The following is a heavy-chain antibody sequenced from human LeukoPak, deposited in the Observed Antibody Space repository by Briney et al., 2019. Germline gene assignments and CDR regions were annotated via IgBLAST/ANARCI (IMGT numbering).Heavy chain of an antibody. CDR1: GYTFTSYV. J-gene: IGHJ4*02. V-gene: IGHV1-18*01. D-gene: IGHD4-11*01. CDR2: ISAYNGNT. Sequence: GASVKVSCKASGYTFTSYVISWVRQAPGQGLEWMRWISAYNGNTNYAQKLQGRVTMTTDTSTSTAYMELWSLRSDDAAVYYCARDHSFMTTVTTGSGDYWGQGTLVTVSS. CDR3: ARDHSFMTTVTTGSGDY.